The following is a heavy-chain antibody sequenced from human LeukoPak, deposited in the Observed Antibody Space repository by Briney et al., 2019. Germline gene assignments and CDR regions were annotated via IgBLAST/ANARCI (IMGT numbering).Heavy chain of an antibody. CDR3: ARDPAMGYSYGDY. CDR2: IYPGDSDT. D-gene: IGHD5-18*01. Sequence: GESLKISCKGSGYSFTSYWLGWVRQMPGKGLEWMGIIYPGDSDTRYSPSFQGQVTISADKSISTAYLQWSSLKASDTAVYYCARDPAMGYSYGDYWGQGTLVTVSS. V-gene: IGHV5-51*01. J-gene: IGHJ4*02. CDR1: GYSFTSYW.